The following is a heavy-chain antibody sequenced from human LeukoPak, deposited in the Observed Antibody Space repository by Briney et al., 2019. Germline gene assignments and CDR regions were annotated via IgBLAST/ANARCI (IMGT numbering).Heavy chain of an antibody. CDR3: ATDRGMVRGVVFDY. CDR2: FDPEDGET. J-gene: IGHJ4*02. D-gene: IGHD3-10*01. V-gene: IGHV1-24*01. CDR1: GYTLTELS. Sequence: ASVKVSCKVSGYTLTELSMHWVRQAPGKGLEWMGGFDPEDGETIYAQKFQGRVTMTEDTSTDTAYMELSSLRSEDTAVYYCATDRGMVRGVVFDYWGQGTLVTVSS.